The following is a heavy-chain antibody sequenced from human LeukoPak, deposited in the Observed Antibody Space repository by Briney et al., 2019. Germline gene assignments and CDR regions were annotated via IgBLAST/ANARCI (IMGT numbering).Heavy chain of an antibody. CDR3: AREAPESYGMDV. CDR1: GFTFSNYW. CDR2: INSDGTVT. V-gene: IGHV3-74*01. Sequence: GGSLRLSCEASGFTFSNYWMHWVRQAPGKGLGWVSRINSDGTVTNYADSVKGRFTVSRDNAKNTLYLQMNSLRAEDTAVYYCAREAPESYGMDVWGKGTTVTVSS. J-gene: IGHJ6*04. D-gene: IGHD1-14*01.